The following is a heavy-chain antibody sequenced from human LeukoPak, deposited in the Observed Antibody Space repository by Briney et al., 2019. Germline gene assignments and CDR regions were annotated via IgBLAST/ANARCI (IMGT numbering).Heavy chain of an antibody. D-gene: IGHD5-12*01. J-gene: IGHJ4*02. CDR3: AREGGYDHAGGYYFDY. Sequence: SQTLSLTCAISGDSVSSNSAAWNWIRQSPSRGLEWLGRTYYRSKWYNDYAVSVKSRITINPDTSKNQFSLQLNSVTPEDTAVYYCAREGGYDHAGGYYFDYWGQGTLVTVSS. CDR1: GDSVSSNSAA. V-gene: IGHV6-1*01. CDR2: TYYRSKWYN.